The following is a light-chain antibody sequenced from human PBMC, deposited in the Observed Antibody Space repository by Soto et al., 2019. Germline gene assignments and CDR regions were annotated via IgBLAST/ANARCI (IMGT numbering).Light chain of an antibody. J-gene: IGLJ2*01. Sequence: QSVLTQPPSVSGTPGQRVTISCSGSSSNIGSNAVNWYQQLPGTAPKLLIYSNNQRPSGVPDRFSGSKSRTSASLAISGLQSEDEADYYCAAWYDSLNGVVFGGGTKLTVL. CDR2: SNN. CDR1: SSNIGSNA. CDR3: AAWYDSLNGVV. V-gene: IGLV1-44*01.